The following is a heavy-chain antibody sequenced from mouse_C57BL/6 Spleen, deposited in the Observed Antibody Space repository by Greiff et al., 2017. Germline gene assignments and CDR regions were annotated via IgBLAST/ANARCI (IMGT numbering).Heavy chain of an antibody. V-gene: IGHV1-18*01. J-gene: IGHJ3*01. CDR3: ARSSYDYDLAY. Sequence: LKQSGPELVKPGASVKIPCTASGYTFTDYNMDWVKQSHGKSLEWIGDINPNNGGTIYNQKFKGKATLTVDKSSSTDYLELRSLTSEDTAVYCCARSSYDYDLAYWGQGTLVTVSA. CDR1: GYTFTDYN. CDR2: INPNNGGT. D-gene: IGHD2-4*01.